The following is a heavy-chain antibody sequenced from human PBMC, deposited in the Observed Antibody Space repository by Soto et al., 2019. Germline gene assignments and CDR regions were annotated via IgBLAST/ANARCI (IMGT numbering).Heavy chain of an antibody. Sequence: EVQLVESGGGLVQPGGSLRLSCAASGFTFSSYWMHWVRQAPGKGLVWVSRINSDGSSTSYADSVKGRFTISRDNAKPTLYLQLNRLRAEDTAVYYWARDSVTMIVVTGMDVWGQGTTVTVSS. CDR3: ARDSVTMIVVTGMDV. CDR1: GFTFSSYW. J-gene: IGHJ6*02. V-gene: IGHV3-74*01. D-gene: IGHD3-22*01. CDR2: INSDGSST.